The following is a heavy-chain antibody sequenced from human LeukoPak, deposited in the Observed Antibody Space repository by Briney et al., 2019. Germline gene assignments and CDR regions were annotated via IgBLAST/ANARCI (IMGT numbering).Heavy chain of an antibody. V-gene: IGHV4-39*07. CDR3: ARTGEEPQDAFDI. Sequence: PSETLSLTCTVSGGSINSRSYFWGWIRQPPGKGLEWIGSIFYSGSTYYNPSLKSRVTISVDTSKNQFSLKLSSVTAADTAVYYCARTGEEPQDAFDIWGQGTMVTVSS. D-gene: IGHD3-16*01. J-gene: IGHJ3*02. CDR2: IFYSGST. CDR1: GGSINSRSYF.